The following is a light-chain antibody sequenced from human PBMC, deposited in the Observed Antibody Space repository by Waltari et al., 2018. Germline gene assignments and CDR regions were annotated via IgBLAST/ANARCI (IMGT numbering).Light chain of an antibody. J-gene: IGKJ1*01. CDR1: QSINSGY. CDR3: QQYYNSVT. Sequence: EIVMTQSPATLSLSPGENATLSCRTSQSINSGYLSWYQQKPGQSPRLLLYGTSTRATGIPARISGSGSGTDFTLTISSLQPEDFSVYYCQQYYNSVTFGPGTKVEI. V-gene: IGKV3D-7*01. CDR2: GTS.